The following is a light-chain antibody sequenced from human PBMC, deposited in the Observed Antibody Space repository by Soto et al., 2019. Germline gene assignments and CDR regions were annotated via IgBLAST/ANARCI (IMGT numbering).Light chain of an antibody. V-gene: IGKV4-1*01. CDR2: WAS. Sequence: DIVMTQSPDSLAVSLGERATINCKSSQSVLYSSNNKNYLAWYQQKPGQPPKLLIYWASTRESGVPDRFSGNGSGTDFTLTISSLQAEDVAVYYCQQYYSTLLITFGQGTRLEIK. CDR3: QQYYSTLLIT. J-gene: IGKJ5*01. CDR1: QSVLYSSNNKNY.